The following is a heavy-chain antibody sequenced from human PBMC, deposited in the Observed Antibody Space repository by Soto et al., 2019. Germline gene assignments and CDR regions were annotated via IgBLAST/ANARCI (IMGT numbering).Heavy chain of an antibody. Sequence: SETLSLTCTFSVGSVSSGSYYCSWIRQPPGKGLEWIAYIYYSGSTNYNPSLKSRVTISVDTSKNQFSLKLSSVTAADTAVYYCASNWIAATGRPFDYCCQGTLVX. D-gene: IGHD6-13*01. CDR1: VGSVSSGSYY. CDR3: ASNWIAATGRPFDY. CDR2: IYYSGST. J-gene: IGHJ4*02. V-gene: IGHV4-61*01.